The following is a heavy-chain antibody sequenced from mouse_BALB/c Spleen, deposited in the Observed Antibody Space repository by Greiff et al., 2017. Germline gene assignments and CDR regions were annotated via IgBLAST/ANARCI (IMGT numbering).Heavy chain of an antibody. V-gene: IGHV5-9-4*01. CDR2: ISSGGSYT. CDR3: AKPQLGRSWYFDV. J-gene: IGHJ1*01. CDR1: GFTFSSYA. D-gene: IGHD4-1*02. Sequence: EVKVVESGGGLVKPGGSLKLSCAASGFTFSSYAMSWVRQSPEKRLEWVAEISSGGSYTYYPDTVTGRFTISRDNAKNTLYLEMSSLRSEDTAMYYCAKPQLGRSWYFDVWGAGTTVTVSS.